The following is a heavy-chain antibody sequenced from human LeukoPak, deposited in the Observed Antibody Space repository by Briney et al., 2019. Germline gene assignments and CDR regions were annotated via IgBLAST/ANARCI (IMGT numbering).Heavy chain of an antibody. V-gene: IGHV3-23*01. D-gene: IGHD1-1*01. Sequence: GGSLRLSCAASGFTFSSYAMSWVRQAPGKGLEWVSAISGSGGSTYYADSVKGRFTISRDNSKNALYLQMNSLRAEDTAVYYCAKSVLSTTYYFDYWGQGTLVTVSS. CDR2: ISGSGGST. J-gene: IGHJ4*02. CDR1: GFTFSSYA. CDR3: AKSVLSTTYYFDY.